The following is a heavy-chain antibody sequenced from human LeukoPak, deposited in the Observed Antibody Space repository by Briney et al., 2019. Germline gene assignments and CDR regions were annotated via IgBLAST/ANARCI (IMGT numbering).Heavy chain of an antibody. V-gene: IGHV3-23*01. CDR2: ISGSGGGT. CDR1: GFTFSSYA. CDR3: AKDYSSGGELVAYFDY. Sequence: PGGSLRLSCAASGFTFSSYAMSWVRQAPGKGLEWVSAISGSGGGTYYADSVKGRFTISRDNSKNTLYLQMNSLRAEDTAVYYCAKDYSSGGELVAYFDYWGQGTLVTVSS. J-gene: IGHJ4*02. D-gene: IGHD6-19*01.